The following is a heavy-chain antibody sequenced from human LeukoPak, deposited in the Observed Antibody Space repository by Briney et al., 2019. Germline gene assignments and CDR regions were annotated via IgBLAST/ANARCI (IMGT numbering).Heavy chain of an antibody. D-gene: IGHD6-19*01. Sequence: SETLSLTCTVSGDSNSSYYWSWIRLAPGKGLEWIGNIHNSVNINYNPALKSRVTIFIDTSKNQFSLRLTSMTAADTAVYYCERTKQWLAFDIWGQGTMVTVSS. CDR3: ERTKQWLAFDI. V-gene: IGHV4-59*01. CDR1: GDSNSSYY. CDR2: IHNSVNI. J-gene: IGHJ3*02.